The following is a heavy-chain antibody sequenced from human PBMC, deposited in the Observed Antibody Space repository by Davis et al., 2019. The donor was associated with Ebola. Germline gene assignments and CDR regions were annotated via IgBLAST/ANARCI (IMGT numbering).Heavy chain of an antibody. D-gene: IGHD3-3*01. V-gene: IGHV4-34*01. CDR1: GGSFSGYY. Sequence: SETLSLTCAVYGGSFSGYYWSWIRQPPGKGLEWLGEIIHSGSTNYNPSLKSRVTISVDTSKNQFSLKLSSVTAADTAVYYCARGISTTRRYYDFWSGYCNYFDYWGQGTLVTVSS. J-gene: IGHJ4*02. CDR2: IIHSGST. CDR3: ARGISTTRRYYDFWSGYCNYFDY.